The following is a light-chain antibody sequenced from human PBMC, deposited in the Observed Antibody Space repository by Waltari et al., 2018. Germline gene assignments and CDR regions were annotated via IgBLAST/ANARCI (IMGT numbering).Light chain of an antibody. CDR2: DVS. CDR3: CSYAGSYTV. Sequence: QSALTQPRSVSGSPGQSVTISCTGTSSDVGGYNYVSWYQHHPGKAPKLMIYDVSKRPSGVPDRCSGSKSGNTASLTISGLQAEEEADYYCCSYAGSYTVFGGGTKLTVL. J-gene: IGLJ2*01. V-gene: IGLV2-11*01. CDR1: SSDVGGYNY.